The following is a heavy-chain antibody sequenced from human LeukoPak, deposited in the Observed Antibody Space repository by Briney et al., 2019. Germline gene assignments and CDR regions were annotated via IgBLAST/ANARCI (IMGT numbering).Heavy chain of an antibody. CDR3: ARHTKGAAGALRWGYFDY. Sequence: KASQTLSLTCSVSGDSIRSGGFSWSWIRQPPGKGLEWIGCIYYSGSTNYNPSFKSRVTISVDTSKNQFSLKLSSVTAADTAVYFCARHTKGAAGALRWGYFDYWGQGTLVTVSS. CDR2: IYYSGST. CDR1: GDSIRSGGFS. J-gene: IGHJ4*02. V-gene: IGHV4-61*02. D-gene: IGHD6-13*01.